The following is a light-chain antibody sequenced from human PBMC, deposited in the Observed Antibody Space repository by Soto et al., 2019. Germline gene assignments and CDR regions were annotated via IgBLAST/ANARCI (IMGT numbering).Light chain of an antibody. J-gene: IGLJ2*01. CDR1: SSNIGAGYD. Sequence: QSVLTQPPSVSGAPGQRVTISCTGSSSNIGAGYDVHWYQQLPGTAPKLLIYVNNNRPSGVPDRFSGSKAGTSASLAITGLQAEDEADYYCQSCDSSRSVVFGGGTKLTV. CDR3: QSCDSSRSVV. CDR2: VNN. V-gene: IGLV1-40*01.